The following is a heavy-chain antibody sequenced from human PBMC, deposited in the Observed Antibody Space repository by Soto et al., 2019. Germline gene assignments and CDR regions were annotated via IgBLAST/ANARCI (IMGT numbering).Heavy chain of an antibody. V-gene: IGHV1-8*02. J-gene: IGHJ5*02. CDR3: ARMESFGSLNWFDP. CDR1: GYTFTNND. Sequence: ASVKVSCKSSGYTFTNNDVSWGRQGTGQGLEWMGWMNPGSGDTGYAQKFQGRVTMTRDISIATAYMELNSLTSEDTAIYYCARMESFGSLNWFDPWGQGTLVTVSS. D-gene: IGHD5-18*01. CDR2: MNPGSGDT.